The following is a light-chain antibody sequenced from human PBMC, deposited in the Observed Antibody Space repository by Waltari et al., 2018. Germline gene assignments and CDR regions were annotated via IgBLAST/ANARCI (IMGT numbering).Light chain of an antibody. CDR3: QQSRQWPRRT. V-gene: IGKV3D-15*01. Sequence: EIVMTQSPVTMSVSPGEGVTLSCTASESVGTDVAWYRHKPGQPPRLLIYFESTRATGVPARISGSGSGTDFSLTISSLESEDFAFYYCQQSRQWPRRTFGQGTKLE. J-gene: IGKJ2*01. CDR2: FES. CDR1: ESVGTD.